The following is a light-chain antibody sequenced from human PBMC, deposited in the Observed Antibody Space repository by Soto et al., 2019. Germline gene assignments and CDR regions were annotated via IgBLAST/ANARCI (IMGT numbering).Light chain of an antibody. V-gene: IGKV3-15*01. CDR2: GAS. J-gene: IGKJ1*01. CDR1: QSVSSN. CDR3: QQYNNWGT. Sequence: EIVMTQSPATLSVSPGERATLSCRASQSVSSNLAWYQQKPGQAPRLLIYGASTRATGIPARFSGSGSGTEFTLTISSLQSEDFAVYYCQQYNNWGTF.